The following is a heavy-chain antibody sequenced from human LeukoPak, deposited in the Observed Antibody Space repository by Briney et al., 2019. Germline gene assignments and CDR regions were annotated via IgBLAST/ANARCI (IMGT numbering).Heavy chain of an antibody. CDR1: GFTFSSYA. CDR2: ISGSGGST. J-gene: IGHJ4*02. Sequence: GGSLRLSCAASGFTFSSYAMSWVRQAPGKGLEWVSAISGSGGSTYYADSVKGRFTISRDNAKNSLYLQMNSLRAEDTALYYCAKRTRGSLDYWGQGTLVTVSS. D-gene: IGHD3-10*01. CDR3: AKRTRGSLDY. V-gene: IGHV3-23*01.